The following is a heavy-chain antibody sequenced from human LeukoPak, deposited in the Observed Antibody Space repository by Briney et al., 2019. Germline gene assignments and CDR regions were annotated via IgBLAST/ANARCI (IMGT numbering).Heavy chain of an antibody. CDR3: ARRPGYSSGWYNWFDP. J-gene: IGHJ5*02. CDR1: GGSFSGYY. D-gene: IGHD6-19*01. V-gene: IGHV4-34*01. Sequence: PSETLSLTCAVYGGSFSGYYWSWIRQPPGKGLEWIGEINHSGSTDYNPSLKSRVTISVDTSKNQFSLKLSSVTAADTAVYYCARRPGYSSGWYNWFDPWGQGTLVTVSS. CDR2: INHSGST.